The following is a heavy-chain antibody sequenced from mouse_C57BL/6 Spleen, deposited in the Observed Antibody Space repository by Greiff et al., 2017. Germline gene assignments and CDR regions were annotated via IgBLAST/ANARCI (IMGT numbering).Heavy chain of an antibody. J-gene: IGHJ4*01. Sequence: EVQGVESGPELVKPGASVKISCKASGYSFTGYYMNWVKQSPEKSLEWIGEINPSTGGTTYNQKFKAKATLTVDKSSSTAYMQLKSLTSEDSAVYYCARGIPPRDYYAMDYWGQGTSVTVSS. V-gene: IGHV1-42*01. CDR3: ARGIPPRDYYAMDY. D-gene: IGHD5-1-1*01. CDR1: GYSFTGYY. CDR2: INPSTGGT.